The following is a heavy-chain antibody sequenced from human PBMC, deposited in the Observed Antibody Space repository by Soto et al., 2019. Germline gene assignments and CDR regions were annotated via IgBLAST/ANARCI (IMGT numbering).Heavy chain of an antibody. CDR3: ARSCDYYGSGSYYTFGY. CDR1: GGSISSGDYY. Sequence: SETLSLTCTVSGGSISSGDYYWSWIRQPPGKGLEWIGYIYYSGSTYYNPSLKSRVTISVDTSKNQFSLKLSSVTAADTAVYYCARSCDYYGSGSYYTFGYWGQGTLVTVSS. CDR2: IYYSGST. J-gene: IGHJ4*02. V-gene: IGHV4-30-4*01. D-gene: IGHD3-10*01.